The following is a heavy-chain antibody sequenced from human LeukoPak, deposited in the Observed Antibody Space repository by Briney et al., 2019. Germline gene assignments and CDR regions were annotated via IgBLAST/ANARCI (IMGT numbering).Heavy chain of an antibody. V-gene: IGHV3-23*01. CDR2: ISNSGGRT. CDR3: AKSYNGYESKPDY. CDR1: GFTFSSYA. J-gene: IGHJ4*02. D-gene: IGHD5-12*01. Sequence: GGSLRLSCAASGFTFSSYAMSWVRQAPGKGLVWVSSISNSGGRTFYTDSVKGRFTISRDNSKITLYLQMNSLRAEDTAVYYCAKSYNGYESKPDYWGQGTLVTVSS.